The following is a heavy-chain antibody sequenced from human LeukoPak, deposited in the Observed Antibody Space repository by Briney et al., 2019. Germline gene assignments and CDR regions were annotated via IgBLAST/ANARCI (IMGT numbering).Heavy chain of an antibody. Sequence: GGSLRLSCAASGVTLSDHHMDWVRQAPGKGLEWVGRTRDKARGYTTEYAASVKGRFTISRDDSKTLVYLQMNSLRTEDTAVYFCARDGAEGDNSAFDMWGQGTVVTLSS. D-gene: IGHD3-22*01. CDR1: GVTLSDHH. V-gene: IGHV3-72*01. CDR2: TRDKARGYTT. CDR3: ARDGAEGDNSAFDM. J-gene: IGHJ3*02.